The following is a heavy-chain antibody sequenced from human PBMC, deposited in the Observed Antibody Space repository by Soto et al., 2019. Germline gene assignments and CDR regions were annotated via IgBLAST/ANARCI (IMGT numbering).Heavy chain of an antibody. D-gene: IGHD6-13*01. J-gene: IGHJ4*02. CDR2: IYYSGST. CDR1: GGSISSGDYY. V-gene: IGHV4-30-4*01. Sequence: SETLSLTCTVSGGSISSGDYYWSWIRQPPGKGLEWIGYIYYSGSTYYNPSLKSRVTISVDTSKNQFSLKLSSVTAADTAVYYCAREKSAKAAKVDYWGQGTLVTVSS. CDR3: AREKSAKAAKVDY.